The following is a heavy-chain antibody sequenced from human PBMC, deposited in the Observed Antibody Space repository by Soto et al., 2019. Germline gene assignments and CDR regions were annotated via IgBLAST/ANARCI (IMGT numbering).Heavy chain of an antibody. V-gene: IGHV4-39*01. CDR2: VHDTGPP. CDR3: ARGLSSPSAAGV. Sequence: QLQLQESGPGLVKPSETLSLTCAVSGGSVSSGGNYWGWIRQSPGKGLEWIGSVHDTGPPHYTPSLTSRVTISVDTSKNQFSLNVNSVTAADTAVYYCARGLSSPSAAGVWGQGTLVTVSS. J-gene: IGHJ4*02. CDR1: GGSVSSGGNY. D-gene: IGHD6-6*01.